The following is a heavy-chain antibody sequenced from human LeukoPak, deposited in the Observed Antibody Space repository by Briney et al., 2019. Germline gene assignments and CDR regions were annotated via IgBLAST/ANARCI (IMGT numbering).Heavy chain of an antibody. J-gene: IGHJ4*02. D-gene: IGHD3-10*01. CDR1: GYTFNYYY. CDR2: INPSSGAT. Sequence: ASVKVSCKASGYTFNYYYMHWVRQAPGQGLEWMGWINPSSGATNYAQKFQGRVTMTRDTSVSTAYMELTRLRSDDSAVFYCIRGPGHYFDYWGQGTVVTIPS. CDR3: IRGPGHYFDY. V-gene: IGHV1-2*02.